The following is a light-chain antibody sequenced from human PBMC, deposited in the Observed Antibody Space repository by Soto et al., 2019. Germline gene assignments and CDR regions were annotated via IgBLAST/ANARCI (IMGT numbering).Light chain of an antibody. CDR3: QQYGRSPPMT. Sequence: EIVLTQSPGTLSLSPGERATLSFMASQSVSSSYLAWHQQKPGQAHRILIYGASRRASGIPDRLSGSRSGTDFTHTLSRREREDFAVYYRQQYGRSPPMTFGQGTRLEIK. V-gene: IGKV3-20*01. J-gene: IGKJ5*01. CDR1: QSVSSSY. CDR2: GAS.